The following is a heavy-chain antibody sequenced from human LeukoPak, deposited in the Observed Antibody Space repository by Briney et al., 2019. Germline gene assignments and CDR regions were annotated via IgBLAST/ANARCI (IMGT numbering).Heavy chain of an antibody. Sequence: HPGGSLRLSCAASGFTFSSEWMHWVRHAPGRGLVWISHIDGNGRTTNYGDSVRGRFTVSRDNAKNTLYLQMNSLRAEDTAVYYCARDVPRTSGPWGQGTLVTVSS. D-gene: IGHD3-10*01. CDR1: GFTFSSEW. V-gene: IGHV3-74*01. J-gene: IGHJ5*02. CDR3: ARDVPRTSGP. CDR2: IDGNGRTT.